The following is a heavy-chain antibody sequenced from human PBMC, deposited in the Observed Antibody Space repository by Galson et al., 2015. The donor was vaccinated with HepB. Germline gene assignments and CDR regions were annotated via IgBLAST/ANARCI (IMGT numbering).Heavy chain of an antibody. CDR3: AKTGPLLWFGELGGWFDP. V-gene: IGHV1-8*01. Sequence: SVKVSCKASGYTFTSYDINWVRQATGQGLEWMGWMNPNSGNTGYAQKFQGRVTMTRNTSISTAYMELSSLRSEDTAVYYCAKTGPLLWFGELGGWFDPWGQGTLVTVSS. CDR1: GYTFTSYD. J-gene: IGHJ5*02. D-gene: IGHD3-10*01. CDR2: MNPNSGNT.